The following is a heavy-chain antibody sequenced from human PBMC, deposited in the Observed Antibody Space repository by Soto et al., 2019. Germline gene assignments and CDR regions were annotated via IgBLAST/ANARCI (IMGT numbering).Heavy chain of an antibody. J-gene: IGHJ6*02. Sequence: SVKVSCKASGGTFSSYAISWVRQAPGQGLEWMGGIIPIFGTANYAQKFQGRVTITADESTSTAYMELSSLRSEDTAVYYCAREYCSSTSCFYYYYYGMDVWGQGTTVTVYS. D-gene: IGHD2-2*01. CDR3: AREYCSSTSCFYYYYYGMDV. CDR1: GGTFSSYA. CDR2: IIPIFGTA. V-gene: IGHV1-69*13.